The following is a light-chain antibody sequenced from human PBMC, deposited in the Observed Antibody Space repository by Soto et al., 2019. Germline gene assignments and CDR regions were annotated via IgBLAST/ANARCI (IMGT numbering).Light chain of an antibody. J-gene: IGKJ4*01. Sequence: EIVMTQSPATLSVSPGERATLSCRASQSVSSNLAWYQQKPGQAPRLLIYGASTRATGIPARFSGSGSGTKFTLTISSLQSEDFAVYYCQQYNNWPPGFGGGTKV. CDR1: QSVSSN. CDR2: GAS. CDR3: QQYNNWPPG. V-gene: IGKV3-15*01.